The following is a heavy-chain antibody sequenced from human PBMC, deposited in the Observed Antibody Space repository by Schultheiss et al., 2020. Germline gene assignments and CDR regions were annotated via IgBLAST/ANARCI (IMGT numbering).Heavy chain of an antibody. V-gene: IGHV4-59*04. CDR2: IYHSGST. Sequence: SETLSLTCTVSGDSISDYWSWIRQPPGKGLEWIGYIYHSGSTYYNPSLKSRVTISVDTSKNQFSLKLSSVTAADTAVYYCAGRYCSGGSCYPAYWGQGTLVTVSS. CDR3: AGRYCSGGSCYPAY. CDR1: GDSISDY. D-gene: IGHD2-15*01. J-gene: IGHJ4*02.